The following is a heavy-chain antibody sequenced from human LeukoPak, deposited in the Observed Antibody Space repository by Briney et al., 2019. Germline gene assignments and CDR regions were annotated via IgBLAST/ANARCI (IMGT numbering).Heavy chain of an antibody. CDR3: ARGSWRFDNGDSGFDP. CDR2: ISSSGSTI. CDR1: GFTFSSYE. Sequence: GGSLRLSCAASGFTFSSYEMNWVRQAPGKGLEWVSYISSSGSTIYYADSVKGRFTISRDNAKNSLYLQMNSLRAEDTAVYYCARGSWRFDNGDSGFDPWGQGTLVTVSS. V-gene: IGHV3-48*03. J-gene: IGHJ5*02. D-gene: IGHD4-17*01.